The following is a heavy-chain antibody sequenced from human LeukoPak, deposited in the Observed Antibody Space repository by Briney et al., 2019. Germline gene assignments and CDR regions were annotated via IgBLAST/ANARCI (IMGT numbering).Heavy chain of an antibody. CDR2: ISGSGGST. CDR1: GFTLSSYA. D-gene: IGHD3-10*01. V-gene: IGHV3-23*01. CDR3: SKAPGIRGFITVRGYFDN. J-gene: IGHJ4*02. Sequence: PGGSLRLSCAASGFTLSSYAMSWVRQAPGKGLEWVSGISGSGGSTYYADSVKGRFTISRDNSKNTLNLQMNSLRVEDTAVYYFSKAPGIRGFITVRGYFDNWGQGSLVTVSS.